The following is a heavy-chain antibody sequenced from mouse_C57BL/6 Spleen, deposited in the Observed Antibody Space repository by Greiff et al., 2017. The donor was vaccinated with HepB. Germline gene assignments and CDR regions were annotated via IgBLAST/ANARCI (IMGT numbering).Heavy chain of an antibody. CDR3: ARFYDYNGYFDY. J-gene: IGHJ2*01. CDR1: GFNIKDYY. Sequence: EVQLQQSGAELVKPGASVKLSCTASGFNIKDYYMHWVKQRTEQGLEWIGRIDPEDGETKYAPKFQGKATMTADTSSNTAYLQLSCLTSEDTAVYDCARFYDYNGYFDYWGQGTTLTVSS. V-gene: IGHV14-2*01. D-gene: IGHD2-4*01. CDR2: IDPEDGET.